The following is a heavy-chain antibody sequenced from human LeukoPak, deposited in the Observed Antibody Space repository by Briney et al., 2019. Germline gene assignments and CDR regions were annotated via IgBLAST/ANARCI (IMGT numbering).Heavy chain of an antibody. D-gene: IGHD3-3*01. Sequence: PSETLSLTCSVSGGSISSSGYYWGWIRQPPGKGLEWIGSVYYSGTTYYNPSLKSRVTISVDTSKNQFSLKLSSVTAADTAVYYCARVIFGVVNSNWFDPWGQGTLVTVSS. J-gene: IGHJ5*02. CDR1: GGSISSSGYY. CDR3: ARVIFGVVNSNWFDP. V-gene: IGHV4-39*07. CDR2: VYYSGTT.